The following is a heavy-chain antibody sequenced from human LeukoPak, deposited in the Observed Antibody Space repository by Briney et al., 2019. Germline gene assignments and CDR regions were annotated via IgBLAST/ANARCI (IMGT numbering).Heavy chain of an antibody. Sequence: PSETLSLTCAVSVYSISSGYYWGWIRQPPGKGLEWIGSIYHSGSTYYNPSLKSRVTISVDTSKNQFSLKLSSVTAADTAVYYCARRSSTFDIWGQGTTVTVSS. CDR1: VYSISSGYY. J-gene: IGHJ3*02. CDR2: IYHSGST. CDR3: ARRSSTFDI. V-gene: IGHV4-38-2*01. D-gene: IGHD6-6*01.